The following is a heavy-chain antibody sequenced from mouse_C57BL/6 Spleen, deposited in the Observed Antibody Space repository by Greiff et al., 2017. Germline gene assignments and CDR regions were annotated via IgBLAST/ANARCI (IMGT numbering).Heavy chain of an antibody. CDR1: GYTFTDYY. V-gene: IGHV1-26*01. D-gene: IGHD1-1*01. CDR3: ARWGHYYGSSWGFAY. CDR2: INPNNGGT. J-gene: IGHJ3*01. Sequence: VQLQQSGPELVKPGASVKISCKASGYTFTDYYMNWVKQSHGKSLEWIGDINPNNGGTSYNQKFKGKATLTVDKSSSTAYMELRSLTSEDSAVYYCARWGHYYGSSWGFAYWGQGTLVTVSA.